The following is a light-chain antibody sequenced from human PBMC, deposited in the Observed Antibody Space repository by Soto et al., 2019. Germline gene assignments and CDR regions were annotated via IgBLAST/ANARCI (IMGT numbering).Light chain of an antibody. CDR1: SNDIGNSNL. V-gene: IGLV2-23*02. CDR2: EVT. Sequence: QSALTQPASVSGSPGQSITISCTGTSNDIGNSNLVSWYQQHPDRAPKLLIYEVTKRPSGVPDRFSGSRSGTTASLTVSGLQAEDEADYYCGSYAGGNTFVFGTGTQLTVL. CDR3: GSYAGGNTFV. J-gene: IGLJ7*01.